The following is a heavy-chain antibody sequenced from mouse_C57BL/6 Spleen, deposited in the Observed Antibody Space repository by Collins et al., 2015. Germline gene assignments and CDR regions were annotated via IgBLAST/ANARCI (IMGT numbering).Heavy chain of an antibody. J-gene: IGHJ1*03. CDR2: INPYNGGT. CDR3: ARSGLLLDV. V-gene: IGHV1-19*01. Sequence: EVQLQQSGPVLVKPGASVKMSCKASGYTFTDYYMNWVKQSHGKSLEWIGVINPYNGGTSYNQKFKGKATLTVDKSSSTAYMELNNLTSEDSAVYYCARSGLLLDVWGTGTTVTVSS. CDR1: GYTFTDYY. D-gene: IGHD1-1*01.